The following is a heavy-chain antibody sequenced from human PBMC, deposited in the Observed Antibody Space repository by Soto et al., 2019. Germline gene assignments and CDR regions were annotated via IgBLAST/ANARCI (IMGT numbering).Heavy chain of an antibody. V-gene: IGHV3-23*01. Sequence: EVQLLESGGGLVQPGGSLRLSCAASGFTFSSYAMSWVRQAPGKGLEWVSASSGSGGSTYYSDSVKGRFTISRDNSKNTLYLQMNRLIAEDTAVYYWAKETKEQMAVVFDYWGLGPLVTVTS. J-gene: IGHJ4*02. CDR3: AKETKEQMAVVFDY. CDR2: SSGSGGST. D-gene: IGHD6-13*01. CDR1: GFTFSSYA.